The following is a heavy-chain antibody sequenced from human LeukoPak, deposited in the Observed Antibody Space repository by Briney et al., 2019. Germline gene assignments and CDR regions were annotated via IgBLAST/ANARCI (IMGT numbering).Heavy chain of an antibody. CDR2: ISGSGGNT. CDR3: ARDGASGNYYLDY. CDR1: GFTFSSYA. D-gene: IGHD1-26*01. Sequence: GGSLRLSCAASGFTFSSYAMSWVRQAPGKGLEWVSAISGSGGNTYYADSVKGRFTISRDNSKNTLYLQMNSLRADDTAVYYCARDGASGNYYLDYWGQGTLVTVSS. V-gene: IGHV3-23*01. J-gene: IGHJ4*02.